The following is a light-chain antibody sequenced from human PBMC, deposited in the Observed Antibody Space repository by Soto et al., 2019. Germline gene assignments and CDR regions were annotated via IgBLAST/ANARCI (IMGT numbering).Light chain of an antibody. J-gene: IGLJ2*01. CDR3: SSYTSRSTLVV. Sequence: QSVLTQPASVSGSPGQSISISCTGASSDIGGYNYVSWYQQRPGNAPKLMIYEVTNRPSGVSNRFSGSKSGNTASLTISGLQAEDEADYYCSSYTSRSTLVVFGGGTQLTV. CDR2: EVT. CDR1: SSDIGGYNY. V-gene: IGLV2-14*01.